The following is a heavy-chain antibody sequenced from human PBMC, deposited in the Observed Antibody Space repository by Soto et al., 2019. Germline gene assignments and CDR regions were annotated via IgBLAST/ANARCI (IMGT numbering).Heavy chain of an antibody. D-gene: IGHD3-3*01. CDR1: GGSFSGYY. V-gene: IGHV4-34*01. Sequence: QVQLQQWGAGLLKPSETLSLTCAVYGGSFSGYYWSWIRQPPGKGLEWIGEINHSGSTNYNPSLTSRVTISVDTSKNQFSLTLSSVTAADTAVYYCARALTYYDFWSGLDGHVYFDYWCQGTLVTVSS. CDR2: INHSGST. J-gene: IGHJ4*02. CDR3: ARALTYYDFWSGLDGHVYFDY.